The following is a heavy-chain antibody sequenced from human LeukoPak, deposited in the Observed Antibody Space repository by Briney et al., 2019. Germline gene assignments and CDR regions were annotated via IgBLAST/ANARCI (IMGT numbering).Heavy chain of an antibody. CDR1: GGSISSYY. CDR3: ASERFGYDSSGYYSLPAFDI. D-gene: IGHD3-22*01. V-gene: IGHV4-59*08. CDR2: IYYSGST. Sequence: AETLCLTCTVSGGSISSYYWSWIRQPPGKGLEWIGYIYYSGSTNYNPSLKSRGTISVDTSKNQFSLKLSSVTAADTAVYYCASERFGYDSSGYYSLPAFDIWGQGTLVSVSS. J-gene: IGHJ3*02.